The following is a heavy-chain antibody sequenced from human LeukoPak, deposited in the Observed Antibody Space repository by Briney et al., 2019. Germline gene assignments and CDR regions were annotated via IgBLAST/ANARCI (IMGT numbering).Heavy chain of an antibody. Sequence: PGGSLRLSCAASGFTFSDYYMSWIRQAPGKGLEWVSYISSSGSTIYYADSVKGRFTISRDNAKNSLYLQMNSLRAEDTALYYCAKDTPSGGSSSWFGSHDYWGQGTLVTVSS. CDR2: ISSSGSTI. J-gene: IGHJ4*02. CDR3: AKDTPSGGSSSWFGSHDY. V-gene: IGHV3-11*01. D-gene: IGHD6-13*01. CDR1: GFTFSDYY.